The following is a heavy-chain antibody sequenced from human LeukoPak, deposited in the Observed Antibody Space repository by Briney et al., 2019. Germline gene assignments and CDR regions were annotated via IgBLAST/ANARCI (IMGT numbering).Heavy chain of an antibody. Sequence: ASVKVSCKASGYTFTNYGISWVRQAPGQGLGWMGWISAYNDNTIYAQKFQGRVTMTIDTSTSTASMELRSLRSDDTAVYYCAREGGSSGWPDYWGQGTLVTVSS. D-gene: IGHD6-19*01. CDR3: AREGGSSGWPDY. CDR2: ISAYNDNT. V-gene: IGHV1-18*01. J-gene: IGHJ4*02. CDR1: GYTFTNYG.